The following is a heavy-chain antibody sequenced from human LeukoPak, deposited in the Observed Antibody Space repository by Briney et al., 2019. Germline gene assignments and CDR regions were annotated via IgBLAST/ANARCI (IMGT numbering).Heavy chain of an antibody. CDR3: ARKRRGDFWSGNGRVRDAFDI. CDR1: GFTFSSYA. Sequence: PGGSLRLSCAASGFTFSSYAMHWVRQAPGKGLEWEAVISYDGSNKYYADSVKGRFTISRDNSKNTLYLQMNSLRAEDTAVYYCARKRRGDFWSGNGRVRDAFDIWGQGTMVTVSS. D-gene: IGHD3-3*01. J-gene: IGHJ3*02. V-gene: IGHV3-30-3*01. CDR2: ISYDGSNK.